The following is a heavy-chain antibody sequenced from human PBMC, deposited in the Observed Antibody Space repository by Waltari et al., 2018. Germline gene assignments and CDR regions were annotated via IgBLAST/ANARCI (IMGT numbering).Heavy chain of an antibody. J-gene: IGHJ4*02. Sequence: EVQLVESGGGLVQPGGSLRLSCAASGFTFSRYAMSWVRQAPGKGREWVSAISGSGGSTYYADSVKGRFTISRDNSKNTLYLQMNSLRAEDTAVYYCAKIPSGYGSGSGLYWGQGTLVTVSS. D-gene: IGHD3-10*01. V-gene: IGHV3-23*04. CDR3: AKIPSGYGSGSGLY. CDR2: ISGSGGST. CDR1: GFTFSRYA.